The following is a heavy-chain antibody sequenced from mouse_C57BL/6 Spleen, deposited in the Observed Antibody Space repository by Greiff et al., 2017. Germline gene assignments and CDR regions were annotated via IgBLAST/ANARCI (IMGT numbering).Heavy chain of an antibody. Sequence: EVKLMESGGGLVQPGGSLSLSCAASGFTFTDYYMSWVRQPPGKALEWLGFIRNKANGYTTEYSASVKGRFTISRDNSQSILYLQMNALRAEDRATYYCARSMVTTRAMDYWGQGTSVTVSS. CDR1: GFTFTDYY. D-gene: IGHD2-2*01. J-gene: IGHJ4*01. V-gene: IGHV7-3*01. CDR2: IRNKANGYTT. CDR3: ARSMVTTRAMDY.